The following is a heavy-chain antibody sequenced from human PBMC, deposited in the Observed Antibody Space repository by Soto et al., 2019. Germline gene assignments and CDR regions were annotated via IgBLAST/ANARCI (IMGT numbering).Heavy chain of an antibody. V-gene: IGHV3-30*04. CDR3: ASLAHFRPVIQATAAAGNRDATFDI. J-gene: IGHJ3*02. CDR2: ISFDGSKR. Sequence: QVQLVESGGGVVQPGGSLRLSCAASGFTFSIYAMHWVRQAPGKGLEWVAVISFDGSKRYFAESVKGRFTISREDSNNLLFLQMDSLRAEDTALYYWASLAHFRPVIQATAAAGNRDATFDIWGQGTLVTVS. CDR1: GFTFSIYA. D-gene: IGHD6-13*01.